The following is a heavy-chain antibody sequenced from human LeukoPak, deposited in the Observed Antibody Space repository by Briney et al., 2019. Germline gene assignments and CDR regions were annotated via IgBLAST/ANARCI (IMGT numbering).Heavy chain of an antibody. D-gene: IGHD3-3*01. CDR1: GYTFTSYG. CDR3: ARFWSGPHYYYGMDV. CDR2: MNPNSGNT. J-gene: IGHJ6*02. V-gene: IGHV1-8*02. Sequence: WASVKVSCKASGYTFTSYGISWVRQAPGQGLEWMGWMNPNSGNTGYAQKFQGRVTMTRNTSISTAYMELSSLRSEDTAVYYCARFWSGPHYYYGMDVWGQGTTVTVSS.